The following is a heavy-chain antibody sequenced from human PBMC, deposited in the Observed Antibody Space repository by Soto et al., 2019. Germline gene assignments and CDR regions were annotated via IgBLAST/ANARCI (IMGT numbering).Heavy chain of an antibody. J-gene: IGHJ6*02. V-gene: IGHV1-69*01. CDR1: GGTFSSYA. D-gene: IGHD3-10*01. CDR2: IIPIFGTA. Sequence: QVPLVQSGAEVKKPGSSVKVSCKASGGTFSSYAISWVRQAPGQGLEWMGGIIPIFGTANYSQKLQGRVTITADESTSTAYMELSSLRSEDTAVYYCARRRHPGYGMDVWGQGTTVTVSS. CDR3: ARRRHPGYGMDV.